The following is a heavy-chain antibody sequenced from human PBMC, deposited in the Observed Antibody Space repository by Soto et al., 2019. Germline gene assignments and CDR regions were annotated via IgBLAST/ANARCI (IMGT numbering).Heavy chain of an antibody. V-gene: IGHV1-18*03. CDR2: IDPYNGNT. J-gene: IGHJ4*02. Sequence: QPQLVQSGTEVKKPGASVKVSCKASGYIFSSYGISWMRQAPGQGLEWVGWIDPYNGNTNYVQKFQGRVTMTTDTPTNTAYLELRSLTSVDMALYYCARTHYYDTSGPNYFDSWGQGTLVTVSS. CDR1: GYIFSSYG. D-gene: IGHD3-22*01. CDR3: ARTHYYDTSGPNYFDS.